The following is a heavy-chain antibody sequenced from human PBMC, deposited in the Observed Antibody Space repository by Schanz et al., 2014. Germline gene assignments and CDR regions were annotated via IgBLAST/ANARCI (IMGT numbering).Heavy chain of an antibody. V-gene: IGHV3-23*04. Sequence: EVQLVESGGGLVKPGGSLRLSCAASGFTFSNTWMSWVRQAPGKGLEWVSGVNNRGGRTYYGDSIKGRFTISRDNSKNTLYLQMNSLRDEDTAMYYCAKRCSSTSCSHGAFDIWGQGTMVTVSS. CDR3: AKRCSSTSCSHGAFDI. CDR2: VNNRGGRT. J-gene: IGHJ3*02. D-gene: IGHD2-2*01. CDR1: GFTFSNTW.